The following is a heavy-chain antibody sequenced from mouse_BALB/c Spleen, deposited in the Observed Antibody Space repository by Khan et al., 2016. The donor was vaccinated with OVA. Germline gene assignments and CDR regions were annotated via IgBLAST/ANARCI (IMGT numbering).Heavy chain of an antibody. CDR3: TRHGFAAWLTY. J-gene: IGHJ3*01. CDR2: IDPFSGGT. V-gene: IGHV1S135*01. Sequence: EVQLQQSGPELMKPGASVKISCKASGYSFTNYYIHWVIQSHGKSLERIGYIDPFSGGTSYTQNFKGKATLTVDKSSSTAYIHISNLTSEDSAVYYCTRHGFAAWLTYWGQGTLVTVSA. CDR1: GYSFTNYY.